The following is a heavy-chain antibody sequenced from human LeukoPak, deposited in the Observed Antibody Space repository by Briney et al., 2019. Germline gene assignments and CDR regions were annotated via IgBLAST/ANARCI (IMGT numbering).Heavy chain of an antibody. Sequence: GGSLRLSCAASGFTFSSNAMSWVRQAPGKGLEWVSAISGSGGSTYYTDSVKGRFTISRDNSKSALYLQMNSLRAEDTAVYYCARDDYDFWSGYYPYYYYGMDVWGQGTTVTVSS. CDR1: GFTFSSNA. CDR2: ISGSGGST. J-gene: IGHJ6*02. D-gene: IGHD3-3*01. V-gene: IGHV3-23*01. CDR3: ARDDYDFWSGYYPYYYYGMDV.